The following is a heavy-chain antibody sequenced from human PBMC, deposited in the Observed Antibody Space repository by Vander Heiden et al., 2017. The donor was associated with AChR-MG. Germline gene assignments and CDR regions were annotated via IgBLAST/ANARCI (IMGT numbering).Heavy chain of an antibody. CDR1: GFSFSDYY. CDR2: ISSSGSTI. V-gene: IGHV3-11*01. J-gene: IGHJ6*02. D-gene: IGHD1-20*01. Sequence: QVQLVESGGGLVKPGGSLRLSCSAPGFSFSDYYMPWIRQAPGKGLEWVSYISSSGSTIYYADSVKGRFTISRDNAKNSLYLQMNSLRAEDTAVYYCARNRYDYYYGMDVWGQGTTVTVSS. CDR3: ARNRYDYYYGMDV.